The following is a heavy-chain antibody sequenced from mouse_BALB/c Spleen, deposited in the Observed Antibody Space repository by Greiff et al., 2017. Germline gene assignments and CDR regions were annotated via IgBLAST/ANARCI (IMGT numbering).Heavy chain of an antibody. V-gene: IGHV14-3*02. D-gene: IGHD3-3*01. CDR3: ARWGLEGYFDV. CDR2: IDPANGNT. CDR1: GFNIKDTY. Sequence: EVKLQESGAELVKPGASVKLSCTASGFNIKDTYMHWVKQRPEQGLEWIGRIDPANGNTKYDPKFQGKATITADTSSNTAYLQLSSLTSEDTAVYYCARWGLEGYFDVWGAGTTVTVSS. J-gene: IGHJ1*01.